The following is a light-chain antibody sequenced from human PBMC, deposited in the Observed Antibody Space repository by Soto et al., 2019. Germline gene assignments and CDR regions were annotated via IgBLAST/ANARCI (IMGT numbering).Light chain of an antibody. CDR3: CSYAGSYTGV. CDR2: DVS. V-gene: IGLV2-11*01. J-gene: IGLJ3*02. Sequence: QSALTQPRSVSGSPGQSVTISCTGTSSDVGGYNYVSWYQQHPGKAPKLMIYDVSKRPSEVPDRFSGSKSGNTASLTISGLQAEDEADYYCCSYAGSYTGVFGGGTKLNVL. CDR1: SSDVGGYNY.